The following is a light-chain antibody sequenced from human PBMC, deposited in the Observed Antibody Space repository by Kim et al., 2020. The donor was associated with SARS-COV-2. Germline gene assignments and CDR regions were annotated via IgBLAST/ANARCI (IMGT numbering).Light chain of an antibody. J-gene: IGKJ2*01. CDR1: QGINIY. CDR3: QQYNGYPYT. CDR2: CAS. Sequence: SASVGDRIPMTCRVSQGINIYLAWFKQRPGRAPRSLIYCASNLQSGVPSNFSGSGFATDFTLTLTNLQTADFATSYCQQYNGYPYTFGQGTKLEI. V-gene: IGKV1-16*02.